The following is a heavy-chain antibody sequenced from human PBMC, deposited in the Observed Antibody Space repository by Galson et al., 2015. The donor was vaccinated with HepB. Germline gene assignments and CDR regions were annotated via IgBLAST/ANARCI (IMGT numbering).Heavy chain of an antibody. CDR1: GYTYTSNA. Sequence: SVKVSCKASGYTYTSNAINWVRQAPGQGLEWMGWINTNTGNPTYAQGFTGRFVLSLDTSVSTSYLQISSLKAEDTAVYYCAPSNQCLVPSEGHWGHATLVTVPS. D-gene: IGHD6-19*01. V-gene: IGHV7-4-1*02. CDR3: APSNQCLVPSEGH. CDR2: INTNTGNP. J-gene: IGHJ1*01.